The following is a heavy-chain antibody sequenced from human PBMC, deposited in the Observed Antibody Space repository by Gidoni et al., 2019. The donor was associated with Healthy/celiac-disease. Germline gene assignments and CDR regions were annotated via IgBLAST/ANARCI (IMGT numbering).Heavy chain of an antibody. D-gene: IGHD6-13*01. CDR1: CPSFPSYY. CDR2: INPSGGST. V-gene: IGHV1-46*01. J-gene: IGHJ3*02. Sequence: QVQLVPSGAEVKKPGASVKVSCKASCPSFPSYYMHWVRQAPGQGLEWMGIINPSGGSTSYAQKFQGRVTMTRDTSTSTVYMELSSLRSEDTAVYYCARDVLPDSSSWPDAFDIWGQGTMVTTSS. CDR3: ARDVLPDSSSWPDAFDI.